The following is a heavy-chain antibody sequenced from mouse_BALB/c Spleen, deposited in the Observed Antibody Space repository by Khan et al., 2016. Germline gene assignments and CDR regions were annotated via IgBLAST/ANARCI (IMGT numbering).Heavy chain of an antibody. CDR2: ISDGGTYI. J-gene: IGHJ1*01. Sequence: EVELVESGGALVKPGGSLKLSCAASGFTFSDYYMYWVRQTPERRLEWVATISDGGTYIYYPDSVKGRFTISRANAKNSLYLQMSSLKSEDTALYYCARAGNTYSYWYFDVWGAGTTVTVSS. V-gene: IGHV5-4*02. D-gene: IGHD1-1*01. CDR3: ARAGNTYSYWYFDV. CDR1: GFTFSDYY.